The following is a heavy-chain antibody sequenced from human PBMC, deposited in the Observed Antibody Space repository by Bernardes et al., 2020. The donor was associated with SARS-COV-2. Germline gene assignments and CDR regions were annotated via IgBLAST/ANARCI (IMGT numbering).Heavy chain of an antibody. CDR3: ARGSQDIVVVVAEYYFDY. CDR2: INHSGST. D-gene: IGHD2-15*01. J-gene: IGHJ4*02. V-gene: IGHV4-34*01. Sequence: SEPLPFTCAVFGGSFSGYYWSWIRQPPGKGLEWIGEINHSGSTNYNPSLKSRVTISVDTSKNQFSLKLSSVTAADTAVYYCARGSQDIVVVVAEYYFDYWGQGTLVTVSS. CDR1: GGSFSGYY.